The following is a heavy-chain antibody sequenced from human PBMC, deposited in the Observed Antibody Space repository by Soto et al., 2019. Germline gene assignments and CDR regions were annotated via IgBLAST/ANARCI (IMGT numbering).Heavy chain of an antibody. D-gene: IGHD2-2*01. CDR3: ARSHCSSISCYVGSWDY. Sequence: QVQLVQSGAEVKKPGASVKVSCKASGYTFTGYDMHWVRQAPGQGLEWMGWINPNSGGTNYAQKFQGWGTMTRDTSISTAYMELSRLRSDDTAVYYCARSHCSSISCYVGSWDYWGQGTLVTVSS. V-gene: IGHV1-2*04. J-gene: IGHJ4*02. CDR1: GYTFTGYD. CDR2: INPNSGGT.